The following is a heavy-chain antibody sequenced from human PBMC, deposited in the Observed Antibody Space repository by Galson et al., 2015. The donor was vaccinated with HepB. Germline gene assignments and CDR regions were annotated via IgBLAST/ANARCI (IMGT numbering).Heavy chain of an antibody. D-gene: IGHD5-18*01. CDR3: AKDIQPEAFAPGWYFDL. V-gene: IGHV3-30*02. CDR2: IRYDGSNK. Sequence: SLRLSCAASGFTFSSYGMHWVRQAPGKGLEWVAFIRYDGSNKYYADSVKGRFTISRDNSKNTLYLQMNSLRAEDTAVYYCAKDIQPEAFAPGWYFDLWGRGTLVTVSS. CDR1: GFTFSSYG. J-gene: IGHJ2*01.